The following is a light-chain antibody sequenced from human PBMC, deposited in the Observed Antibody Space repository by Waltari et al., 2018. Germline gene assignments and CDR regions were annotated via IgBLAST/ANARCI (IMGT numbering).Light chain of an antibody. V-gene: IGKV4-1*01. CDR1: QSVFYSSNNKNY. J-gene: IGKJ4*01. CDR2: WAS. Sequence: DIAMTQSPDCLAVSLGEGATINCKSSQSVFYSSNNKNYLAWYQQKPVQPPKLLIYWASTRESGVPDRCSGSGAGTDSTLTISSLQVEDVAVYFCQQYYSTPLTFGGGTKVEIK. CDR3: QQYYSTPLT.